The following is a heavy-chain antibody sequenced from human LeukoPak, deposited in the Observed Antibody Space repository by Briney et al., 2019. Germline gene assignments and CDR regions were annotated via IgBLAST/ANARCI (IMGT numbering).Heavy chain of an antibody. J-gene: IGHJ4*02. D-gene: IGHD4-23*01. CDR3: ARDKDYGGNFGTFDY. V-gene: IGHV1-69*05. CDR1: GGTFSSYA. Sequence: SVKASCKASGGTFSSYAISWVRQAPGQGLEWMGGIIPIFGTANYAQKFQGRVTITTDESTSTAYMELSSLRSEDTAVYYCARDKDYGGNFGTFDYWGQGTLVTVSS. CDR2: IIPIFGTA.